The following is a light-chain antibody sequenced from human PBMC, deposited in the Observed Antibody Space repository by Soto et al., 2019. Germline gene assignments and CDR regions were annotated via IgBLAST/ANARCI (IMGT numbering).Light chain of an antibody. V-gene: IGKV1-5*01. CDR3: QQYNSDYRT. J-gene: IGKJ1*01. CDR1: QSISTW. Sequence: DIQMTQSPSALSASVGDRVTITCRASQSISTWLAWYQQKPGNAPKLLIFDASNLESGVPSRFSGSGSGTEFTLTIDSLQPDDFATYYCQQYNSDYRTFGQGTKVDIK. CDR2: DAS.